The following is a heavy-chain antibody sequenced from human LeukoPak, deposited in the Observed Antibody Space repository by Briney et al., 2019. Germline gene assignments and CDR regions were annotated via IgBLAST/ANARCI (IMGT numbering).Heavy chain of an antibody. D-gene: IGHD2-15*01. CDR2: INPNSGGT. V-gene: IGHV1-2*02. CDR1: GYTFTGYY. J-gene: IGHJ4*02. CDR3: ASQGYCSGGSCYSTNFDY. Sequence: ASVKVSCKASGYTFTGYYMHWVRQAPGQGLEWMGWINPNSGGTNYAQKFQGRVTMTRDTSISTAYMELSRLRSDDTAVYYCASQGYCSGGSCYSTNFDYWGQGTLVTVSS.